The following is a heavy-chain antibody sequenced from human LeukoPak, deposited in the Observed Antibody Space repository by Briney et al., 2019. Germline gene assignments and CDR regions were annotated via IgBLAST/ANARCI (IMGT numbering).Heavy chain of an antibody. CDR1: GGSISSGGYY. CDR2: IYHSGST. D-gene: IGHD6-13*01. Sequence: SETLSLTCTVSGGSISSGGYYWSWIRQPPGKGLEWIGYIYHSGSTYYNPSLKSRVTISVDRSKNQFSLKLSSVTAADTAVYYCAREEQQLVPWYFDLWGRGTLVTVSS. CDR3: AREEQQLVPWYFDL. J-gene: IGHJ2*01. V-gene: IGHV4-30-2*01.